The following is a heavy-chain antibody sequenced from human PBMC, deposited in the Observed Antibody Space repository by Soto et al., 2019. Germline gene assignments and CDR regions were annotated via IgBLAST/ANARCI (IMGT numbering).Heavy chain of an antibody. CDR1: GGSISSSSYY. CDR3: ARPWYNWNDGTNWFDP. J-gene: IGHJ5*02. V-gene: IGHV4-39*01. Sequence: PSETLSLTCTVSGGSISSSSYYWGWIRQPPGKGLEWIGSIYYSGSTYYNPSLKSRVTISVDTSKNQFSLKLSSVTAADTAVYYCARPWYNWNDGTNWFDPWGQGTLVTVSS. CDR2: IYYSGST. D-gene: IGHD1-1*01.